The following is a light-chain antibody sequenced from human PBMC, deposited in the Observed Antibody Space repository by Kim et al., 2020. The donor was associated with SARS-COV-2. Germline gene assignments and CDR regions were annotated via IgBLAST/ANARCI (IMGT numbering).Light chain of an antibody. Sequence: QSALTQPASVSGSPGQSITISCTGTSSDIGGYNYVSWYQHHPGKAPKLMIYDVSKRPSGVSNRFSGSKSGNTASLTISGLQAEDEADYYCSSYTSSSTYVFATGTKVTV. CDR1: SSDIGGYNY. V-gene: IGLV2-14*03. J-gene: IGLJ1*01. CDR2: DVS. CDR3: SSYTSSSTYV.